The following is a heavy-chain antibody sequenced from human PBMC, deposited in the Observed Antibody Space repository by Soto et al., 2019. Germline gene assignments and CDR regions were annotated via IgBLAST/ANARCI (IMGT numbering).Heavy chain of an antibody. CDR3: ARATYFDY. Sequence: QVQLVQSGAEVKKPGASVKVSCKASGYTLNTYGITWVRQAPGQGLEWMGWISANNDHTNYPQKLQGRVTMTTDTTTSADYMELRSRTSDAAAVYYGARATYFDYWGQGTLVTVSS. V-gene: IGHV1-18*01. CDR2: ISANNDHT. CDR1: GYTLNTYG. J-gene: IGHJ4*02.